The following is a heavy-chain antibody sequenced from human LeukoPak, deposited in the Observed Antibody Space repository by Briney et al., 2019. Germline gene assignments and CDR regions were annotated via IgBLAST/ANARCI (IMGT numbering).Heavy chain of an antibody. V-gene: IGHV3-21*01. Sequence: GGSLRLSCAASGFTFSSYEFNWVRQAPGKGLEWVSSISSSSSYIYYADSVKGRFTISRDNAKNSLYLQMNSLRAEDTAVYYCARDLFIYCSGGSCYSHYYGMDVWGQGTTVTVSS. D-gene: IGHD2-15*01. CDR3: ARDLFIYCSGGSCYSHYYGMDV. CDR2: ISSSSSYI. J-gene: IGHJ6*02. CDR1: GFTFSSYE.